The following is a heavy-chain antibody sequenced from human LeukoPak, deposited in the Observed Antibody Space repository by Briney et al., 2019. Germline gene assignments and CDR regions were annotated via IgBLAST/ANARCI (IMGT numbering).Heavy chain of an antibody. CDR1: GFTFSSYS. Sequence: PGGSLRLSCAASGFTFSSYSMNWVRQAPGKGLEWVACISSSSSYIYYADSVKGRFTISRDNAKNSLYLQMNSLRAEDTAVYYCARAGAVRYFGWSSRGNWFDPWGQGTLVTVSS. CDR3: ARAGAVRYFGWSSRGNWFDP. J-gene: IGHJ5*02. D-gene: IGHD3-9*01. CDR2: ISSSSSYI. V-gene: IGHV3-21*05.